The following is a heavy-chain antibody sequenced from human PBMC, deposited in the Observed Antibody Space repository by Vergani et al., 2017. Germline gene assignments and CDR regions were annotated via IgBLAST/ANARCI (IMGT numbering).Heavy chain of an antibody. CDR3: TRHWAVVAANNWFDP. D-gene: IGHD2-15*01. V-gene: IGHV4-38-2*01. J-gene: IGHJ5*02. Sequence: VQLLESGGVLVQPGGSLRLSCAASGFTFSSYAMSWVRQAPGKGLEWVGSIYYSGSTYYNPSLESRVTMSVDTSKSQFSLKLSSVTAADTAVCYCTRHWAVVAANNWFDPWGQGTLVTVSS. CDR2: IYYSGST. CDR1: GFTFSSYA.